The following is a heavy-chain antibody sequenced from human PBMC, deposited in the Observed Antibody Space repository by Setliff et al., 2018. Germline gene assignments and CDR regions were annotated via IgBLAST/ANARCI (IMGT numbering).Heavy chain of an antibody. V-gene: IGHV1-69*08. CDR2: IIPIFGTA. D-gene: IGHD3-3*01. J-gene: IGHJ3*02. Sequence: SVKVSCKASGGTFSIYTISWVRQAPGQGLEWVGRIIPIFGTANYAQKFQGRVTITADKSTSTAYMELSSLRSEDTAVYYCAISTIFGVVSPTPDAFDIWGQGTMVTVSS. CDR3: AISTIFGVVSPTPDAFDI. CDR1: GGTFSIYT.